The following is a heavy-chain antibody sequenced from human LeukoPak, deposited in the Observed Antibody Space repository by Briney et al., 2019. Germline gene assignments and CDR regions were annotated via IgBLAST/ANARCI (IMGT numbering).Heavy chain of an antibody. D-gene: IGHD3-10*01. J-gene: IGHJ4*02. Sequence: SVKVSCKASGGTFSSYAISWVRQAPGQGLEWMGGIIPIFGTANYAQKFQGRVTMTTDTSTSTAYMELRSLRSDDTAVYYCARDHQLLWFGESPADYWGQGTLVTVSS. CDR2: IIPIFGTA. CDR3: ARDHQLLWFGESPADY. CDR1: GGTFSSYA. V-gene: IGHV1-69*05.